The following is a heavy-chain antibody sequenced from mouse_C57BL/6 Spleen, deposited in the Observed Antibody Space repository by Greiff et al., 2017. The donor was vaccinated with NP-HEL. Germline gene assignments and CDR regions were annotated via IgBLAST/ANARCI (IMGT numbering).Heavy chain of an antibody. D-gene: IGHD2-4*01. CDR2: IDPSDSYT. CDR1: GYTFTSYW. CDR3: ARWGYDYDAWFAY. J-gene: IGHJ3*01. Sequence: QVQLQQPGAELVMPGASVKLSCKASGYTFTSYWMHWVKQRPGQGLEWIGEIDPSDSYTNYNQKFKGKSTLTVDKSSSTAYMQLSSLTSEDSAVYYCARWGYDYDAWFAYWGQGTLVTVSA. V-gene: IGHV1-69*01.